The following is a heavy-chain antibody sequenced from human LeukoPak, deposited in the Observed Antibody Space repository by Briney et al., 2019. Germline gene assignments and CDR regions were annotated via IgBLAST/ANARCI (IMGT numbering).Heavy chain of an antibody. J-gene: IGHJ4*02. CDR3: ARVSYYDSSPFDY. V-gene: IGHV4-4*07. Sequence: SETLSLTCTVSGGSISSYSWSWIRQPAGKGLEWIGRIYSSGSTNYNPSLKSRVTISVDTSKNQFSLKLSSVTAADTAVYYCARVSYYDSSPFDYWGQGTLVTVSS. D-gene: IGHD3-22*01. CDR2: IYSSGST. CDR1: GGSISSYS.